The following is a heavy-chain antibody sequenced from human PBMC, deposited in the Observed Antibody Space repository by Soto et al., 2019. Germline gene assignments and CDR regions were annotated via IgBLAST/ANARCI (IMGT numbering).Heavy chain of an antibody. V-gene: IGHV4-59*01. Sequence: PSETLSLTCTVSGDSISSYYWSWIRQPPGKGLEWIGFLYYSGSTKYNPSLRSRVTMSVDTSKNQFSLKLSSVTAADTAVYYCARSNSNSLYYFDYWGQGTLVTVSS. J-gene: IGHJ4*02. CDR2: LYYSGST. D-gene: IGHD6-13*01. CDR1: GDSISSYY. CDR3: ARSNSNSLYYFDY.